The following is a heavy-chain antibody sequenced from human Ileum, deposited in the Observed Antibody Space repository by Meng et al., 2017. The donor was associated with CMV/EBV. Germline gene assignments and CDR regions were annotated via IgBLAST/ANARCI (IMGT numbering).Heavy chain of an antibody. D-gene: IGHD2-2*01. J-gene: IGHJ3*02. Sequence: ASVKVSCKASGYTFTGYYMHWVRQAPGQGLEWMGWITPNRGGTNYAQKFQGRVTLTRDTSISTAYMALVSLRSDDTAVYYCARARTPDPTEQMLREVYAIDMWGQGTMVTVSS. CDR1: GYTFTGYY. CDR3: ARARTPDPTEQMLREVYAIDM. V-gene: IGHV1-2*02. CDR2: ITPNRGGT.